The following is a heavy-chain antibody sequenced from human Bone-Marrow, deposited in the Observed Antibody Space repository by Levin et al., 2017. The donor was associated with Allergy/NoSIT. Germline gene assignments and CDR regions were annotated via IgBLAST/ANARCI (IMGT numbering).Heavy chain of an antibody. Sequence: PGGSLRLSCVASGFSFSTYSMTWVRQAPGKGLEWVSSISSSSSYTHYADSLRGRFTISRDNAKNSLYLQINGLRAEDTAVYYCTRDELPFDYWGQGTLVTVSS. D-gene: IGHD3-10*01. CDR2: ISSSSSYT. V-gene: IGHV3-21*01. CDR1: GFSFSTYS. CDR3: TRDELPFDY. J-gene: IGHJ4*02.